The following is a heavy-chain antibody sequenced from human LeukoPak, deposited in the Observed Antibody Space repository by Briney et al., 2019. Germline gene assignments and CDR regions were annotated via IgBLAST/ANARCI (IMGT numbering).Heavy chain of an antibody. CDR1: GFTFSSYG. D-gene: IGHD3-22*01. CDR3: AKAGDYYDSSGYYPLYYYYYMDV. J-gene: IGHJ6*03. Sequence: GGSLRLSCAASGFTFSSYGMHWVRQAPGKGLEWVAFIRYDGSNKYYADSVKGRLTISRDNSKNTLYLQMNSLRAEDTAVYYCAKAGDYYDSSGYYPLYYYYYMDVWGKGTTVTISS. CDR2: IRYDGSNK. V-gene: IGHV3-30*02.